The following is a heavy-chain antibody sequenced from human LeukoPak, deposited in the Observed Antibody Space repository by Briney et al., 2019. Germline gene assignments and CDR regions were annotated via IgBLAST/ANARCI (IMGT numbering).Heavy chain of an antibody. J-gene: IGHJ4*02. CDR3: AREYSGYDWGHFDY. D-gene: IGHD5-12*01. V-gene: IGHV1-18*01. Sequence: GASVKVSCKASAYTFTSYSITWVRQAPGQGLEWIGWISAYNGNTNYAQKLQGRVTMTTDTSTSTAYMELRSLRSDDTAVYYCAREYSGYDWGHFDYWGQGTLVTVSS. CDR2: ISAYNGNT. CDR1: AYTFTSYS.